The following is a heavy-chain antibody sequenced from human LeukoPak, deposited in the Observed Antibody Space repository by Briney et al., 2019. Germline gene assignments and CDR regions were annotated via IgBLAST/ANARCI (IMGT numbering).Heavy chain of an antibody. Sequence: SETLSLTCAVSGVSISSSSSNCWTWVRQPPGKGLEWIGEIYHSGATNYNPSLKSRVTMLLDKSKNQFSLNLNSVTAADTAVYYCARNGGNSDFDYWGQGTLVTVSS. CDR1: GVSISSSSSNC. CDR2: IYHSGAT. D-gene: IGHD4-23*01. J-gene: IGHJ4*02. V-gene: IGHV4-4*02. CDR3: ARNGGNSDFDY.